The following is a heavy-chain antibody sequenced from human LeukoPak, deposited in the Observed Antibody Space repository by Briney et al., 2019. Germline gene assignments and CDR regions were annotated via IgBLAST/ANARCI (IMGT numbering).Heavy chain of an antibody. D-gene: IGHD5-24*01. CDR2: ISGSGANT. J-gene: IGHJ6*03. V-gene: IGHV3-23*01. Sequence: GGSLRLSCAASGLIFSNYAMTWVRQAPGKGPEWVSAISGSGANTYYADSVKGRFTISRDNSKNTLYLQMNSLRAEDTAVYYCARDDDGYNYGDYYYYYMDVWGKGTTVTISS. CDR1: GLIFSNYA. CDR3: ARDDDGYNYGDYYYYYMDV.